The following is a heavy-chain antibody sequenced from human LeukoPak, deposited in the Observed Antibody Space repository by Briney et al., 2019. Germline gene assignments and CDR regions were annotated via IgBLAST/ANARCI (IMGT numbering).Heavy chain of an antibody. J-gene: IGHJ4*02. V-gene: IGHV4-38-2*02. D-gene: IGHD3-16*01. CDR3: ARDFKRLEITFGGVISAFDY. CDR1: GYSLRNGYH. Sequence: KPSETLSLTCTVSGYSLRNGYHWAWFRQPPGKGLEWIGSIYHSGSTYYNPSLKSRVTISVDTSKNQFSLKLNSVTAADTAVYYCARDFKRLEITFGGVISAFDYWGQGTLVTVSS. CDR2: IYHSGST.